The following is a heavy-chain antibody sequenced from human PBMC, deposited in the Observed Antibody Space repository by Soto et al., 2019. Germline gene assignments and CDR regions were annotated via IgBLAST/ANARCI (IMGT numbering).Heavy chain of an antibody. CDR1: GFTFSSYG. D-gene: IGHD6-6*01. J-gene: IGHJ4*02. Sequence: QVQLVESGGGVVQPGRSLRLSCAASGFTFSSYGMHWVRQAPGKGLEWVAVIWYDGSNKYYADSVKGRFTISRDNSKNTLYLQMNSLRAEDTAVYYGARDVSSSSRGFGYWGQGTLVTVSS. V-gene: IGHV3-33*01. CDR3: ARDVSSSSRGFGY. CDR2: IWYDGSNK.